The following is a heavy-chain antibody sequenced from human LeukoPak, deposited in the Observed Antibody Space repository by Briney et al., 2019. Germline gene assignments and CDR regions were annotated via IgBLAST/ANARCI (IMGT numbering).Heavy chain of an antibody. CDR3: ARISLRWLTPGPTDY. CDR1: GFTFSSYE. V-gene: IGHV3-48*03. J-gene: IGHJ4*02. D-gene: IGHD6-19*01. Sequence: GGSLRLSCAASGFTFSSYEMNWVRQAPGEGLEWVSYISSSGSTIYYADSLKGRFTISRDNAKNSLYLQMNSLRAEDTAVYYCARISLRWLTPGPTDYWGQGTLVTVSS. CDR2: ISSSGSTI.